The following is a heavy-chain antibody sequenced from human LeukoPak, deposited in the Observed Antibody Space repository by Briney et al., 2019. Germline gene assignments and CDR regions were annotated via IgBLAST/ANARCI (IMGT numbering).Heavy chain of an antibody. CDR2: IKSKTDGGKT. Sequence: PGGSLRLSCAASRFTFSNAWMSWVRQAPGKGLEWVGRIKSKTDGGKTDYAAPVKGRFTISRDDSKNTLYLQMNSLKTEDTAVYYCTTGPYSSGWYGFDYWGQGTLVTVSS. D-gene: IGHD6-19*01. V-gene: IGHV3-15*01. J-gene: IGHJ4*02. CDR3: TTGPYSSGWYGFDY. CDR1: RFTFSNAW.